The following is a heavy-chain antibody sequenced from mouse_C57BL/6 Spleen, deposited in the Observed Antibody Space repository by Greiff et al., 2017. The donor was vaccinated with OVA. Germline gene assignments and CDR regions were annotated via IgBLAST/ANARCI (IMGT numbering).Heavy chain of an antibody. V-gene: IGHV1-55*01. Sequence: QVQLQQPGAELVKPGASVTMSCKASGYTFTSYWITWVKQRPGQGLEWIGDIYPGSGSTNYNEKFKSKATLTVDTSSSTAYMQLSSLTSEDSAVYYCARGNDYDVSWFAYWGQGTLVTVSA. J-gene: IGHJ3*01. CDR2: IYPGSGST. CDR3: ARGNDYDVSWFAY. CDR1: GYTFTSYW. D-gene: IGHD2-4*01.